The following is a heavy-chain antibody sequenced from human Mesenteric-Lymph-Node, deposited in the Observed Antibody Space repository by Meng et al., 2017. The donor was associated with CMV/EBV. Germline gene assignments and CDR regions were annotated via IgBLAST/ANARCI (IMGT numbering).Heavy chain of an antibody. D-gene: IGHD2-15*01. V-gene: IGHV3-30*02. Sequence: SGCTFSSECMHWVRQAPGKGLEWVAFIRYDGSNKYYADSVKGRFTISRDNSKNTLYLQMNSLRAEDTAVYYCAKDRGVVRYWGYFDYWGQGTLVTVSS. CDR3: AKDRGVVRYWGYFDY. CDR2: IRYDGSNK. CDR1: GCTFSSEC. J-gene: IGHJ4*02.